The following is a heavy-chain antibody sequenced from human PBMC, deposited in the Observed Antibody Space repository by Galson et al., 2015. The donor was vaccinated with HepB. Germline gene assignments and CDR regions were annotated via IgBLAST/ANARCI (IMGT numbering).Heavy chain of an antibody. CDR2: IKGKTFGGTV. D-gene: IGHD1-14*01. J-gene: IGHJ4*02. CDR3: TTTVRPEDFIDY. Sequence: SLRLSCAASGFTFTDACVSWVRQAPGKGLEWVGRIKGKTFGGTVDYATPVQGRFTISRDDSKHTLYLRMNSLKTEDTAVYYCTTTVRPEDFIDYWGQGTLVTVSS. V-gene: IGHV3-15*01. CDR1: GFTFTDAC.